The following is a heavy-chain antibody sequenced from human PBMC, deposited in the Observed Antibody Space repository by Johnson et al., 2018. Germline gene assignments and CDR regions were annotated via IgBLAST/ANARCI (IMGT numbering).Heavy chain of an antibody. J-gene: IGHJ3*01. D-gene: IGHD1-14*01. V-gene: IGHV3-74*01. CDR2: INSDGNST. CDR1: GFSFSSYW. CDR3: ARDRAITDLPDAFDV. Sequence: VQLVQSGGGLVQAGGSLRLSCAASGFSFSSYWIHWVRQAPGKGLVWVSRINSDGNSTNYVDSVKGRFTISRDNAKNTLYLQMNSLRGEDTAVFYCARDRAITDLPDAFDVWGRGTMVAVSS.